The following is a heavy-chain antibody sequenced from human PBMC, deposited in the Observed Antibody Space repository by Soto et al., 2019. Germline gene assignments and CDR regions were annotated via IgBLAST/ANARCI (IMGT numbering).Heavy chain of an antibody. Sequence: PSAPLYLTCTVSGGSISSYYWSWIRQPPGKGLEWIGYIYYSGSTNYNPSLKSRVTISVDTSKNQFSLKLSSVTAADTAVYYCARGTTELPDAFDIWGQGTMVTVSS. CDR1: GGSISSYY. V-gene: IGHV4-59*01. CDR2: IYYSGST. D-gene: IGHD1-26*01. CDR3: ARGTTELPDAFDI. J-gene: IGHJ3*02.